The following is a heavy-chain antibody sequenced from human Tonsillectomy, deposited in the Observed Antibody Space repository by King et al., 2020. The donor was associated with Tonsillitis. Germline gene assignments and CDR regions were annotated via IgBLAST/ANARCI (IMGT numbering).Heavy chain of an antibody. D-gene: IGHD3-9*01. J-gene: IGHJ6*02. V-gene: IGHV3-21*01. CDR1: GFTFSSYS. Sequence: VQLVESGGGLVEPGGSLRLSCAASGFTFSSYSMTWVRQAPGKGLEWVSSISSRSSYIYYADSVEGRFTISRDDAKNSLCLQMNSLRAEDTAVYYCAREAFRYDILTGFYGMDVWGQGTTVTVFS. CDR2: ISSRSSYI. CDR3: AREAFRYDILTGFYGMDV.